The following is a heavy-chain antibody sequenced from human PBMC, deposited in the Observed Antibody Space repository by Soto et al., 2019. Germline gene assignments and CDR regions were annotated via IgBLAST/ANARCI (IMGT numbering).Heavy chain of an antibody. CDR2: IYYSGST. CDR1: GGSISSYY. J-gene: IGHJ2*01. D-gene: IGHD7-27*01. Sequence: SETLSLTCTVSGGSISSYYWSWIRQPPGKGLEWIGYIYYSGSTNYNPSLKSRVTISVDTSKNQFSLKLSSVTAADTAVYYCARERRTQLGRGYFDLWGRGTMVTVSS. CDR3: ARERRTQLGRGYFDL. V-gene: IGHV4-59*12.